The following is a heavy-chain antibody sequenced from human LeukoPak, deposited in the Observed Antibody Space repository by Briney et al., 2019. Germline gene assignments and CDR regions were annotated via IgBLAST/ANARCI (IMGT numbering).Heavy chain of an antibody. CDR1: GFIFSSYG. CDR2: IRYDGSKK. Sequence: PGGSLRLSCAASGFIFSSYGMHWVRQAPGKGLEWVAFIRYDGSKKYYADSVKGRFTISRDNSKNTLYLQMNSLRAEDTAVDYRAKDPRQNSFSSSWFDYGARGPLITVPS. D-gene: IGHD6-13*01. CDR3: AKDPRQNSFSSSWFDY. V-gene: IGHV3-30*02. J-gene: IGHJ4*03.